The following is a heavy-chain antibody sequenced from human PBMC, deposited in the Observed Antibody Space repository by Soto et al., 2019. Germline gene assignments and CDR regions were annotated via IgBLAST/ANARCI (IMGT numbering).Heavy chain of an antibody. CDR3: ARDGGGCTNGVCYYY. CDR2: INPNSGGT. J-gene: IGHJ4*02. Sequence: ASVKVSCKASGYTFTGYYMHWVRQAPGQGLEWMGWINPNSGGTNYAQKFQGWVTMTRDTSISTAYMELSRLRSDDTAVYYCARDGGGCTNGVCYYYWGQGTLVTVSS. V-gene: IGHV1-2*04. CDR1: GYTFTGYY. D-gene: IGHD2-8*01.